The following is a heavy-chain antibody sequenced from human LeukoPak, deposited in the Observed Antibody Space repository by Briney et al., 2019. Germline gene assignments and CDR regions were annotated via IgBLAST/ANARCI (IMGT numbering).Heavy chain of an antibody. CDR1: GGSISSSSYY. CDR2: IYYSGST. V-gene: IGHV4-39*07. CDR3: ACPSGNHSYSFDY. D-gene: IGHD1-14*01. J-gene: IGHJ4*02. Sequence: SETLSLTCTVSGGSISSSSYYWGWIRQPPGKGLEWIGSIYYSGSTYYNPSLKSRVTISVDTSKNQFSLKLSSVTAADTAVYYCACPSGNHSYSFDYWGQGTLVTVSS.